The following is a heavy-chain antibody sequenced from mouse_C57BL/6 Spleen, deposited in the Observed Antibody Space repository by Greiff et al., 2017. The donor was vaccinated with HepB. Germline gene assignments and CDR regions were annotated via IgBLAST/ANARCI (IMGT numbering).Heavy chain of an antibody. D-gene: IGHD1-1*01. CDR3: ARGFITTVVADWYFDV. CDR2: INPGSGGT. J-gene: IGHJ1*03. V-gene: IGHV1-54*01. Sequence: VKLVESGAELVRPGTSVKVSCKASGYAFTNYLIEWVKQRPGQGLEWIGVINPGSGGTNYNEKFKGKATLTADKSSSTAYMTLSSLTSEDSCAYFCARGFITTVVADWYFDVWGTGTTVTVSS. CDR1: GYAFTNYL.